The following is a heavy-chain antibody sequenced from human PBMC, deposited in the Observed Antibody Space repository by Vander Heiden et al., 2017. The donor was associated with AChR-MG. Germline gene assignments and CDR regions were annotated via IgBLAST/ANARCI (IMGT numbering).Heavy chain of an antibody. D-gene: IGHD3-3*01. CDR1: GFTVSSNY. Sequence: EVQLVETGGGLIQPGGSLRLSCAASGFTVSSNYMSWVRQAPGKGLEWVSVIYSGGSTYYADSVKGRFTISRDNSKNTLYLQMNSLRAEDTAVYYCRNYDFWSGFDYWGQGTLVTVSS. CDR3: RNYDFWSGFDY. V-gene: IGHV3-53*02. J-gene: IGHJ4*02. CDR2: IYSGGST.